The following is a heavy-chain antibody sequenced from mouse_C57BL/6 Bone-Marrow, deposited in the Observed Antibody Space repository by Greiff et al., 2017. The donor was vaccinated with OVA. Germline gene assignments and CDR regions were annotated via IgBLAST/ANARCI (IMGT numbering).Heavy chain of an antibody. D-gene: IGHD1-1*01. J-gene: IGHJ4*01. V-gene: IGHV1-85*01. Sequence: QVQLQQSGPELVKPGASVKLSCKASGYTFTSYAINWVKQRPGQGLEWIGCFYPRDGGTKYNEQFKGKATLTVDTSSSTAYMELHSLTSEDSAVYFCARFRAITAVVPCAMDYWGQGTSVTVSS. CDR3: ARFRAITAVVPCAMDY. CDR2: FYPRDGGT. CDR1: GYTFTSYA.